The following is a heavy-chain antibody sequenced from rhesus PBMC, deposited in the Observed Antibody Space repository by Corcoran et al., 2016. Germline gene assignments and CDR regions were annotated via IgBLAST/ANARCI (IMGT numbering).Heavy chain of an antibody. D-gene: IGHD3-34*01. V-gene: IGHV4-127*01. CDR2: NGGTRGST. Sequence: QVQLQESGPGLVKPSETLSLTCAVSGYSISSGYGWSWIRQHPGKGLERIGYNGGTRGSTNYNPPPKRRVTISKDPSKNQFSWKLSSVTASATAVYYCAGGLGGGRNDAFDFWGQGLRVTVSS. CDR1: GYSISSGYG. CDR3: AGGLGGGRNDAFDF. J-gene: IGHJ3*01.